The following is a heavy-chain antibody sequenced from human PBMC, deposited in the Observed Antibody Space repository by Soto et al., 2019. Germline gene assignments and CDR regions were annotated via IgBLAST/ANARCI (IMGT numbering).Heavy chain of an antibody. D-gene: IGHD3-9*01. V-gene: IGHV4-30-4*01. Sequence: SETLSLTCTVSGGSISSGDYYWSWIRQPPGKGLEWIGYIYYSGSTYYNPSLKSRVTISVDTSKNQFSLKLSSVTAADTAVYYCARDWLPRPEAEYYGMDVWVQGTTVTVSS. J-gene: IGHJ6*02. CDR2: IYYSGST. CDR3: ARDWLPRPEAEYYGMDV. CDR1: GGSISSGDYY.